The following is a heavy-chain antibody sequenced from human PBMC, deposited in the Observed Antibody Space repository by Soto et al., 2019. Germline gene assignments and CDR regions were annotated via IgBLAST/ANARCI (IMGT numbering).Heavy chain of an antibody. Sequence: GESLKISCKGSGYSFTSYWIGWVRQMPGKGLEWMGIIYPGDSDTRYSPSFQGQVTISADKSISTAYLQWSSLKASDTAIYYCARPQELGSRYIGADVWGQGTTVTVS. D-gene: IGHD1-20*01. J-gene: IGHJ6*02. V-gene: IGHV5-51*01. CDR2: IYPGDSDT. CDR3: ARPQELGSRYIGADV. CDR1: GYSFTSYW.